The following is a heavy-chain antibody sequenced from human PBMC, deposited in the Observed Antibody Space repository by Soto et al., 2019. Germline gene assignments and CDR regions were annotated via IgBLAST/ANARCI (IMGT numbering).Heavy chain of an antibody. J-gene: IGHJ6*02. CDR3: ARGNPFNYAGFDV. Sequence: QAHLEQSGAEVKRPGASVKVSCKASGYTFSDFDINGLRQASGQGPEWMGWTNAKSGDTFFAQRFQGKFNMTWDTSLRTAYMEVGSLTSDDTAMYYCARGNPFNYAGFDVWGQGTTVAASS. CDR1: GYTFSDFD. D-gene: IGHD3-16*01. CDR2: TNAKSGDT. V-gene: IGHV1-8*01.